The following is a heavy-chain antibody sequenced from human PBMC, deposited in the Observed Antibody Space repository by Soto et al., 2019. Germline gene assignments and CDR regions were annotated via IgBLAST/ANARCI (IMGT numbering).Heavy chain of an antibody. D-gene: IGHD3-16*01. CDR1: GFDFRTYT. J-gene: IGHJ4*02. CDR3: AKGGRTWMVTSDFTY. V-gene: IGHV3-21*02. Sequence: LVESGGGLVKPGGSLRLSCAASGFDFRTYTMNWVRQAPGKGLEWVSSINNIGSYIYYEDSLRGRFTISRDNARNSLFLQMDSLRAEDTAVYYCAKGGRTWMVTSDFTYWGQRALVTVSS. CDR2: INNIGSYI.